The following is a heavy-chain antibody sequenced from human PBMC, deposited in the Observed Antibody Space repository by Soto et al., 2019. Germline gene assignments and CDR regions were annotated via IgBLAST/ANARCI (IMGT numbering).Heavy chain of an antibody. J-gene: IGHJ4*02. V-gene: IGHV4-30-4*01. Sequence: SETLSLTCTVSGGSISSGDYYWSWIRQSPGKGLEWIGHIYYSGSTYYNPSLESRVTLSVDTSKNQFSLKLNSVTAADTAVYYCARLYYYDSGSIDYWGQGTLVTVSS. CDR3: ARLYYYDSGSIDY. CDR1: GGSISSGDYY. D-gene: IGHD3-10*01. CDR2: IYYSGST.